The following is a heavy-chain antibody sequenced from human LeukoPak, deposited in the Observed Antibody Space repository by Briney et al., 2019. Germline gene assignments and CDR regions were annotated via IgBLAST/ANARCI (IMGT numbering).Heavy chain of an antibody. V-gene: IGHV4-59*01. CDR1: GGSISSYY. CDR3: ARVPASKSRYSGSYPEFDY. D-gene: IGHD1-26*01. Sequence: SETLSLTCTVSGGSISSYYWSWIRQPPGKGLEWIGYIYYSGSTNYNPSLKSRVTISVDTSKNQFSLKLSSVTAADTAVYYCARVPASKSRYSGSYPEFDYWGQGTLVTVSS. J-gene: IGHJ4*02. CDR2: IYYSGST.